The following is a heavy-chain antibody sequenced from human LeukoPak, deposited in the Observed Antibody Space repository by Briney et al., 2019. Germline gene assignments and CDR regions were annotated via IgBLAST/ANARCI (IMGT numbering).Heavy chain of an antibody. J-gene: IGHJ4*02. Sequence: GGSLRLSCAASGFTFSSYWMSWVRQAPGKGLEWVAFIRYDGSNKYYADSVKGRFTISRDNSKNTLYLQMNSLRAEDTAVYYCAKDGRSSGWYYFDYWGQGTLVTVSS. D-gene: IGHD6-19*01. V-gene: IGHV3-30*02. CDR3: AKDGRSSGWYYFDY. CDR2: IRYDGSNK. CDR1: GFTFSSYW.